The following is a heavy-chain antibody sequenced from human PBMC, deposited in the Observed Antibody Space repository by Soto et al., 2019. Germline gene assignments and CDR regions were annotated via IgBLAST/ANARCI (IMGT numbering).Heavy chain of an antibody. CDR3: AKGDTTMITDYYAMDV. Sequence: EVQLLESGGGFVQPGGSLRLSCAASGFTFTSYAMTWVRQAPGKGLEWVSAISGSGGSEFYADSVKGRFTISRDNSKNTLYLQMKSLRAEDTALYYCAKGDTTMITDYYAMDVWGQGTTVTVSS. D-gene: IGHD5-18*01. CDR1: GFTFTSYA. CDR2: ISGSGGSE. J-gene: IGHJ6*02. V-gene: IGHV3-23*01.